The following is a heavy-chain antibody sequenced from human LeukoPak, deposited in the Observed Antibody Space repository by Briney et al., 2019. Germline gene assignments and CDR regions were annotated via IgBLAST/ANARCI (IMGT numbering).Heavy chain of an antibody. V-gene: IGHV4-30-4*08. CDR2: IYYSGST. J-gene: IGHJ6*03. CDR3: ARDRIGSSRYRVYMDV. CDR1: GGSISSGDYY. Sequence: PSETLSLTCTVSGGSISSGDYYWSWIRQPPGKGLEWIGYIYYSGSTYYNPSLKSRVTISVDTSKNQFSLKLSSVTAAGTAVYYCARDRIGSSRYRVYMDVWGKGTTVTVSS. D-gene: IGHD6-13*01.